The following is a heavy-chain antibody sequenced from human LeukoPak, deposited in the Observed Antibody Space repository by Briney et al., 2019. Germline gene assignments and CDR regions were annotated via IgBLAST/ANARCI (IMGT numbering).Heavy chain of an antibody. D-gene: IGHD1-26*01. CDR3: ARVLSGCETTRCELDY. J-gene: IGHJ4*02. V-gene: IGHV3-21*01. CDR2: ISSRSTYI. Sequence: PGGSLRLSCAASGFPFSTYSMNWVRQAPGKGLEWVSSISSRSTYIYYADSVKGRVTISRDNAKNSLYLQMNSLRAEDTAVYYCARVLSGCETTRCELDYWGQGTLVTVSS. CDR1: GFPFSTYS.